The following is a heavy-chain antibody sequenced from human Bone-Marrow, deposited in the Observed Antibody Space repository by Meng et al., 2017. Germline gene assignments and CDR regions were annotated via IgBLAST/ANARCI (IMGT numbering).Heavy chain of an antibody. Sequence: QVEPHDSDPEVVKPSQPLSLTCTVSGGSISSGNHYWRWIRQHPGKGLEYIGYIYYSGSTYYNPSLKSRVIISVDTSKNQFSLRLNSVTAADTAVYYCASLYGDSSVWYLDLWGRGTLVTVSS. D-gene: IGHD4-17*01. V-gene: IGHV4-31*03. CDR3: ASLYGDSSVWYLDL. J-gene: IGHJ2*01. CDR1: GGSISSGNHY. CDR2: IYYSGST.